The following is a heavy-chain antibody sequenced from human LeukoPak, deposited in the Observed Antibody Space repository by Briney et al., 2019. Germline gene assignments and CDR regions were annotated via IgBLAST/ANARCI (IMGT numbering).Heavy chain of an antibody. J-gene: IGHJ4*02. CDR3: ARRFGMVAAAANGDY. D-gene: IGHD6-13*01. V-gene: IGHV3-21*01. CDR2: ISSSSSYI. CDR1: GFTFSSYS. Sequence: GGSLRLSCAASGFTFSSYSMNWVRQAPGKGLEWVSSISSSSSYIYYADSVKGRFTISRDNAKNSLYLQMNSLRAEDTAVYYCARRFGMVAAAANGDYWGQGTLVTVSS.